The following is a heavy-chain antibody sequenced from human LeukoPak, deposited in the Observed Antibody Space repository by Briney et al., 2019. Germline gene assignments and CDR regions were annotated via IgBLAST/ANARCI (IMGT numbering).Heavy chain of an antibody. J-gene: IGHJ6*03. CDR2: IYTSGST. Sequence: SETLSLTCTVSGGSISSYYWSWIRQPAGKGLEWIGRIYTSGSTNYYPSLKSRVTMSVDTSKNQFSLKLSSVTAADTAVYYCASESTSSYYMDVWGKGTTVTVSS. V-gene: IGHV4-4*07. D-gene: IGHD2-2*01. CDR1: GGSISSYY. CDR3: ASESTSSYYMDV.